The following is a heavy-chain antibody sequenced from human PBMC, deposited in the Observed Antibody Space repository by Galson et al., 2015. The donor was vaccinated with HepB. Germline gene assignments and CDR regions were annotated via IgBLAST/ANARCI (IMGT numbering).Heavy chain of an antibody. J-gene: IGHJ5*02. Sequence: SVKVSCKASGGTFSSYGISWVRQAPGQGLEWMGGIIPTFGIANYAQKFQGRVTITADESTSTGYVELSSLRSEDTAVYYCVRDNMGRIAAAVPNWFDPWGQGTLVTVSS. CDR1: GGTFSSYG. V-gene: IGHV1-69*13. CDR2: IIPTFGIA. CDR3: VRDNMGRIAAAVPNWFDP. D-gene: IGHD6-13*01.